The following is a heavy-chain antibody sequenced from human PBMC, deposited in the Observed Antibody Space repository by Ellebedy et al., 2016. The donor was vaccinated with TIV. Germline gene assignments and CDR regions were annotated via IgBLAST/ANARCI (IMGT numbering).Heavy chain of an antibody. D-gene: IGHD2-15*01. V-gene: IGHV3-7*01. J-gene: IGHJ3*02. CDR3: ARVYCSGATCPAAFDI. CDR2: INQDGSEK. CDR1: GFTFTNHW. Sequence: PGGSLRLSCAASGFTFTNHWMSWVRQAPGKGLEWVANINQDGSEKYYVDSVKGRFTISRDNAKNTLFLQMNSLRAEDTALYYCARVYCSGATCPAAFDIWGQGTMVTVSS.